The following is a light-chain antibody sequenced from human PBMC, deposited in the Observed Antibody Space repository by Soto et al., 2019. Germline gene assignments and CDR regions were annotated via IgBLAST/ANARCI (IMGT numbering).Light chain of an antibody. CDR1: SSDVGGYNY. CDR3: SSYTSSSTYV. CDR2: EVS. J-gene: IGLJ1*01. V-gene: IGLV2-14*01. Sequence: QSVLTQPASVSVSPGQTITISCTGTSSDVGGYNYVSWYQQHPGKAPKLMIYEVSNRPSGVSNRFSGSKSGNTASLTISGLQAEDEADYYCSSYTSSSTYVFGTGTKVTGL.